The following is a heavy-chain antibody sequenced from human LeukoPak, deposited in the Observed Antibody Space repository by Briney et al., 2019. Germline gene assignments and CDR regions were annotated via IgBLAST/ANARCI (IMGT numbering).Heavy chain of an antibody. CDR2: IYTSGST. Sequence: SETLSLTCTVSGGSISSYYWSWIRQPAWKGLEWIGRIYTSGSTNYNPSLKSGVTMSVDTSKKQFSLKLSSVTAADTAVYYCARDSLDYYDTGGLDYWGQGTLVTVSS. J-gene: IGHJ4*02. CDR1: GGSISSYY. V-gene: IGHV4-4*07. CDR3: ARDSLDYYDTGGLDY. D-gene: IGHD3-22*01.